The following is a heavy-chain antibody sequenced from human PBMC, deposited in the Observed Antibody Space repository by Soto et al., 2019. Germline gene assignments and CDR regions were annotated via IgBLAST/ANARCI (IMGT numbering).Heavy chain of an antibody. CDR1: GYTCTSYA. CDR2: INAGNGNT. Sequence: QVHLVQAGAEVKKPGAEVKVSCKAAGYTCTSYAMHWVRQALGQRLAWMGWINAGNGNTKYSQTFQGRVTITRDTSASPAYMEMSSLRCEGTDVYYCSGVVGIAVDDYWGQGTLVTVSS. V-gene: IGHV1-3*01. CDR3: SGVVGIAVDDY. D-gene: IGHD1-26*01. J-gene: IGHJ4*02.